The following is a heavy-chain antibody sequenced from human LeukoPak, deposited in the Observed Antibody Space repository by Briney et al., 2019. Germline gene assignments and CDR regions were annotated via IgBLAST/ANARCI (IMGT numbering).Heavy chain of an antibody. D-gene: IGHD3-22*01. Sequence: ASVKVSCKASGGTFSSYAISWVRQAPGQGLEWMGRIIPILGIANYAQKFQGRVTITADKPTSTAYMELSSLRSEDTAVYYCARDLLYYDSSGYYQGRNDYWGQGTLVTVSS. CDR3: ARDLLYYDSSGYYQGRNDY. CDR1: GGTFSSYA. J-gene: IGHJ4*02. CDR2: IIPILGIA. V-gene: IGHV1-69*04.